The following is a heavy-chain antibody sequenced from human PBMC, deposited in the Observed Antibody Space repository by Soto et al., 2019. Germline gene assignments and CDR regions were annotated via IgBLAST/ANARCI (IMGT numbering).Heavy chain of an antibody. CDR3: ARGEDCSSTSCYYYYYYMDV. CDR2: INAGNGNT. V-gene: IGHV1-3*01. Sequence: ASVKVSCKASGYTFTSYAMHWVRQAPGQRLEWMGWINAGNGNTKYSQKFQGRVTITRDTSASTAYMELSSLRSEDTAVYYCARGEDCSSTSCYYYYYYMDVWGKGTTVTVSS. CDR1: GYTFTSYA. D-gene: IGHD2-2*01. J-gene: IGHJ6*03.